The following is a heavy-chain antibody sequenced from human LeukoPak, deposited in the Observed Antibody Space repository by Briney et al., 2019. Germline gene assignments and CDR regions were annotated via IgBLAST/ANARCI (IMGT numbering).Heavy chain of an antibody. D-gene: IGHD3-10*01. V-gene: IGHV1-18*01. J-gene: IGHJ4*02. CDR3: ARANYYRSGSYPDY. CDR2: ISVYNGNT. Sequence: ASVKVSCKASGYTXSSYDINGVRQAPGQGLEWMGWISVYNGNTNHAQKLQGRVTMTTDTSTSTAYMELRSLRSDDTAVYYCARANYYRSGSYPDYWGQGTLVTVSS. CDR1: GYTXSSYD.